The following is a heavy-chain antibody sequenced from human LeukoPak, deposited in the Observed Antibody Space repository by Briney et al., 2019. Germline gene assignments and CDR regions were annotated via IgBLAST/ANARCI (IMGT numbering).Heavy chain of an antibody. J-gene: IGHJ4*02. CDR1: GFTVSSNY. D-gene: IGHD3-9*01. CDR2: IYSGGST. Sequence: PGGSLRLSCAASGFTVSSNYMSWVRQAPGKGLEWVSVIYSGGSTYYADSVKGRFTISRDNSKNTLYLQMNSLRAEDTAVCYCASKNVLRYSSPWEYWGQGTLVTVSS. V-gene: IGHV3-53*01. CDR3: ASKNVLRYSSPWEY.